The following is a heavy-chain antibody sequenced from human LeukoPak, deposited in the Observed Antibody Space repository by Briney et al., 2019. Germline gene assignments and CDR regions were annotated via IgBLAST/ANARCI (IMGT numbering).Heavy chain of an antibody. CDR2: IYYSGST. J-gene: IGHJ5*02. CDR3: ARANYDSSGYYQRLTWFDP. CDR1: GGSISSGDYY. V-gene: IGHV4-30-4*01. Sequence: PSQTLSLTCTVSGGSISSGDYYWSWIRQPPGKGLEWIGYIYYSGSTYYNPSLKSRVTISVDTSKNQFSLKLSSMTAADTAVYYCARANYDSSGYYQRLTWFDPWGQGTLVTVSS. D-gene: IGHD3-22*01.